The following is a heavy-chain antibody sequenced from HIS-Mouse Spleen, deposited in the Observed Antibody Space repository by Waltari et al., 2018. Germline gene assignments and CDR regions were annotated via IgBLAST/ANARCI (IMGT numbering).Heavy chain of an antibody. CDR1: GGSISISSYY. CDR2: MSYRGRT. Sequence: QLQLQESGPGLVKPSETLSLTCTVSGGSISISSYYWGRSRQPPGKGMEWIGSMSYRGRTHNTQTLKSRVNISVDTSKNQFSLKLSSVTAADTAVYYCAREIPYSSSWYDWYFDLWGRGTLVTVSS. J-gene: IGHJ2*01. V-gene: IGHV4-39*07. CDR3: AREIPYSSSWYDWYFDL. D-gene: IGHD6-13*01.